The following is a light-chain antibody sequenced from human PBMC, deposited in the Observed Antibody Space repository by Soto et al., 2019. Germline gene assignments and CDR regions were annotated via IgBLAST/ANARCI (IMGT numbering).Light chain of an antibody. CDR2: GAS. Sequence: EIVVTQSPATLSMSPGERATLSCRASQSISSDVAWYQQKPGQAPRLLIYGASTTATGIPARFSGSGSGTEFTLTISSLQSEDFAVYNCQQYNKWPRTFGQGTKVDIK. CDR3: QQYNKWPRT. V-gene: IGKV3-15*01. J-gene: IGKJ2*01. CDR1: QSISSD.